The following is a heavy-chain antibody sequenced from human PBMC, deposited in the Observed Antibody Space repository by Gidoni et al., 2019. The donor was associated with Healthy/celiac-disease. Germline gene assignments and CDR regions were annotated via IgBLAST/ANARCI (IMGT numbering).Heavy chain of an antibody. CDR1: GYTFTSYY. J-gene: IGHJ4*02. Sequence: QVQLVQSGAEVKKPGASVKVSCKASGYTFTSYYMHWVRQAPGQGLEWMGIINPSGGSTSYAQKFQGRVTMTRDTSTSTVYMELSSLRSEDTAVYYCARLYYYDSSGYRRDPYYFDYWGQGTLVTVSS. V-gene: IGHV1-46*01. D-gene: IGHD3-22*01. CDR3: ARLYYYDSSGYRRDPYYFDY. CDR2: INPSGGST.